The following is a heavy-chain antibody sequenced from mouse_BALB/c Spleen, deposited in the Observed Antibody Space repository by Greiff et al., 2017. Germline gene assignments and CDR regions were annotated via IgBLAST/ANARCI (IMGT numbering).Heavy chain of an antibody. D-gene: IGHD1-2*01. CDR3: ARDFITTATFAY. CDR2: ISYSGST. Sequence: EVQLQESGPGLVKPSQSLSLTCTVTSYSITSDYAWNWIRQFPGNKLEWMGYISYSGSTSYNPSLKSRISITRDTSKNQFFLQLNSVTTEDTATYYCARDFITTATFAYWGQGTLVTVSA. V-gene: IGHV3-2*02. CDR1: SYSITSDYA. J-gene: IGHJ3*01.